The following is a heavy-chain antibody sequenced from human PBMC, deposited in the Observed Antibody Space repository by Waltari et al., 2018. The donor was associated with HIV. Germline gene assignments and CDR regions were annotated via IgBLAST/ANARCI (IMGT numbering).Heavy chain of an antibody. V-gene: IGHV4-4*02. CDR3: ARVAARTSYYFYYMDV. Sequence: QVQVQESGPGLVKPSGTLSLTCAVPGVPISSTNWWSWVRQPPGKGLEWIGEISQSGDTNYNPSLKSRVAISVDKSKTQFSLMLSSVTAADTAVYYCARVAARTSYYFYYMDVWGRGTTVTVSS. J-gene: IGHJ6*03. D-gene: IGHD6-6*01. CDR1: GVPISSTNW. CDR2: ISQSGDT.